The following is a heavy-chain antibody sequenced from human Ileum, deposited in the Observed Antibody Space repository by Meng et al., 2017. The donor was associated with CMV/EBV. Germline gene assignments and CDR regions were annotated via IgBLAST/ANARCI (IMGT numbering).Heavy chain of an antibody. D-gene: IGHD1-1*01. Sequence: SLTCAVYDGSFRGYCWTWVRQSPGKRLEWIGEINHSGITQYNPSLKSRVTIAVDTSKNQLSLRLSSVTAADTAVYYCARENWIDGYWGQGTLVTVSS. V-gene: IGHV4-34*01. CDR1: DGSFRGYC. J-gene: IGHJ4*02. CDR3: ARENWIDGY. CDR2: INHSGIT.